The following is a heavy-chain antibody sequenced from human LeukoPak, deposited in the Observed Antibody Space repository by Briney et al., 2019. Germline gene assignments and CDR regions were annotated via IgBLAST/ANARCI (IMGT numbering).Heavy chain of an antibody. D-gene: IGHD3-10*01. CDR1: GYTFTNYD. CDR3: ARSGYGSGSQTLYYYYYYYMDV. Sequence: EASVKVSCKASGYTFTNYDINWVRQATGQGLEWMGWMNPNSGNTGYAQKFQGRVTMTRNTSISTAYMELSSLRSEDTAVYYCARSGYGSGSQTLYYYYYYYMDVWGKGTTVTISS. V-gene: IGHV1-8*01. J-gene: IGHJ6*03. CDR2: MNPNSGNT.